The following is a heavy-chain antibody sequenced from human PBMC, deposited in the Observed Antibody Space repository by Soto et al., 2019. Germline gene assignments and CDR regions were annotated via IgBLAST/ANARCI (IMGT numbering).Heavy chain of an antibody. Sequence: GGSLRLSCAASGFTFSSYAMSWVRQAPGKGLEWVSAISGSGDSTYYADSVKGRFTISRDNSKNTLYLQMNSLRAEDTAVYYCAKIPLGSSSWTRYYYYGMDVWGQGTTVTVSS. CDR2: ISGSGDST. D-gene: IGHD6-6*01. J-gene: IGHJ6*02. V-gene: IGHV3-23*01. CDR1: GFTFSSYA. CDR3: AKIPLGSSSWTRYYYYGMDV.